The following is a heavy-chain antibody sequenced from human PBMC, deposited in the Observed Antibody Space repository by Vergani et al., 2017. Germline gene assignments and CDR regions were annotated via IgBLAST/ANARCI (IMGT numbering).Heavy chain of an antibody. J-gene: IGHJ6*03. CDR1: GGSFSGYY. CDR2: INHSGST. D-gene: IGHD3-3*01. CDR3: ARLSHTSPYYMDV. Sequence: QVQLQQWGAGLLKPSETLSLTCAVYGGSFSGYYWSWIRQPPGKGLEWIGEINHSGSTNYNPSLKRRVTISVDTSKNQFSLKLSSVTAADTAVYYCARLSHTSPYYMDVWGKGTTVTVSS. V-gene: IGHV4-34*01.